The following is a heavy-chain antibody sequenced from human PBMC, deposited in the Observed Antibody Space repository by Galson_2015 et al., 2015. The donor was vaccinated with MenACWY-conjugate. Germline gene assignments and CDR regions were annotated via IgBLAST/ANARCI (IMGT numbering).Heavy chain of an antibody. CDR1: GGSISSYY. CDR2: IYYSGST. J-gene: IGHJ4*02. Sequence: ETLSLTCTVSGGSISSYYWSWIRQPPGKGLEWIGYIYYSGSTNYNPSLKSRVTISVDTSKNQFSLKLSSVTAADTAVYYCARTYSSGWYPDYWGQGTLVTVSS. D-gene: IGHD6-19*01. CDR3: ARTYSSGWYPDY. V-gene: IGHV4-59*08.